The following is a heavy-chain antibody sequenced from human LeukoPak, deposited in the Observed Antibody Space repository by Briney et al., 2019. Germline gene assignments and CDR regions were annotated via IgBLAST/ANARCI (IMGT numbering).Heavy chain of an antibody. V-gene: IGHV1-2*04. CDR1: GYTFTGYY. CDR2: INPNSGGT. Sequence: ASVKVSCKASGYTFTGYYMHWVRQAPGQGLEWMGWINPNSGGTNYAQKFQGWVTMTRDTSISTAYMELSRLRSDDTAVYYCARGQTYYDILTDWFDPWGQGTLVTVSS. D-gene: IGHD3-9*01. J-gene: IGHJ5*02. CDR3: ARGQTYYDILTDWFDP.